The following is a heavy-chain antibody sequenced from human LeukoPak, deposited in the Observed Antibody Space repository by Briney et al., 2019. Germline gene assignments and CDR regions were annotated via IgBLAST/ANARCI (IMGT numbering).Heavy chain of an antibody. CDR1: GFTFSNYE. CDR2: ISGSDTT. D-gene: IGHD3-10*01. Sequence: GGSLRVSCAASGFTFSNYEMNRVRQAPGKGLEWVSYISGSDTTYYADSVKGRFTVSRDNAKNSLYLQMNSLRAEDTAVYYCATVGGPMVRGVIIPQVFDHWGQGTLVTVSS. V-gene: IGHV3-48*03. J-gene: IGHJ4*02. CDR3: ATVGGPMVRGVIIPQVFDH.